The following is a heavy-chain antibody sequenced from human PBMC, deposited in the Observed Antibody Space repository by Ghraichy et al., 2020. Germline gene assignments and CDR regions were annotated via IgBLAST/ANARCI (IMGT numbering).Heavy chain of an antibody. CDR3: ARGGSYYGGGYYFDY. V-gene: IGHV3-23*01. Sequence: GFLRLSCAASGFTFSSYAMSWVRQAPGKGLEWVSAISGSGGSTYYADSVKGRFTISRDNSKNTLYVQMNSLRAEDTAVYYCARGGSYYGGGYYFDYWGQGTLVTVSS. CDR1: GFTFSSYA. CDR2: ISGSGGST. D-gene: IGHD1-26*01. J-gene: IGHJ4*02.